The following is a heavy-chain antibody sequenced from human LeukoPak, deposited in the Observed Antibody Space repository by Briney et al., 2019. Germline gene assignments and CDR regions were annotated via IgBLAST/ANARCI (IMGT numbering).Heavy chain of an antibody. V-gene: IGHV5-51*01. CDR2: IYPGDSDT. D-gene: IGHD4-23*01. J-gene: IGHJ4*02. Sequence: GESLKISCKGSGYSFTSYWIGWVRQMPGKGLEWMGIIYPGDSDTRYSPSFQGQVTISADKSISTAYLQWSSLKASDTAMYYCARFLSHSTVVTYYFDYWGQGTLVTVSS. CDR1: GYSFTSYW. CDR3: ARFLSHSTVVTYYFDY.